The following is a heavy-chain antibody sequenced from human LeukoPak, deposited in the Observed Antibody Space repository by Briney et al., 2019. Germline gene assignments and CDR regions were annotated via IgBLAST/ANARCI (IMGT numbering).Heavy chain of an antibody. CDR1: GFTLSSYG. Sequence: GGSLRLSCAACGFTLSSYGMHWVRRAPGKGLECVAFIRYDGSNKYYADSVKGRFTISRDNSKNTLYLQMNSLRAEDTAVYYCAKARWSYYEVFDYWGQGTLVTVSS. J-gene: IGHJ4*02. CDR3: AKARWSYYEVFDY. D-gene: IGHD1-26*01. CDR2: IRYDGSNK. V-gene: IGHV3-30*02.